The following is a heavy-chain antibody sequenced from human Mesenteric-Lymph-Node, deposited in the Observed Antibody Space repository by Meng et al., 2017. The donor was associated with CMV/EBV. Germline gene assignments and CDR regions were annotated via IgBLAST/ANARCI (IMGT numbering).Heavy chain of an antibody. CDR1: GLTLRSYW. CDR2: IYSDGSSA. CDR3: ARRGLLYYFDY. D-gene: IGHD2-15*01. Sequence: GESLKISCAASGLTLRSYWMHWVRHTPEEGLVWVSRIYSDGSSAIYGDSVRGRFTISRDNAKNSLYLQMNSLRAEDTAVYYCARRGLLYYFDYWGQGTLVTVSS. J-gene: IGHJ4*02. V-gene: IGHV3-74*01.